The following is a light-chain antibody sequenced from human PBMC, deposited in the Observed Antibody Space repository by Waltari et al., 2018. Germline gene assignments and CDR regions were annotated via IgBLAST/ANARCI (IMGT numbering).Light chain of an antibody. CDR2: GVS. CDR3: NSYTSTNTRV. J-gene: IGLJ3*02. V-gene: IGLV2-14*03. CDR1: SSDVGGYNY. Sequence: QSALTQAASVSGSPGQPLTISCTGTSSDVGGYNYVSWYQQHPGKAPKLMIYGVSNRPSGVSNRCSGSKSGNTASLTISGLQAEDEADYYCNSYTSTNTRVFGGGTKLTVL.